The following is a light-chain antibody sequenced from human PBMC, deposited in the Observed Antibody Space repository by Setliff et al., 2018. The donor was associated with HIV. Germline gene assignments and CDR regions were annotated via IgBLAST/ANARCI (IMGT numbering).Light chain of an antibody. CDR1: SSDVGGYNY. J-gene: IGLJ2*01. CDR2: DVS. V-gene: IGLV2-14*03. CDR3: SSYTGAYNLV. Sequence: QSVLTQPASVSGSPGQSITISCTGSSSDVGGYNYVSWYQQHPGKAPKLMIYDVSQRPSGVSDRFSGSKSGITASLTISGLQPEDESDYYCSSYTGAYNLVLGGGTKVTVL.